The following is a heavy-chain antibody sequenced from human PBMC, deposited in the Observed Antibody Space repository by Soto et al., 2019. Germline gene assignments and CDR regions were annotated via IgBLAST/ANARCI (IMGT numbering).Heavy chain of an antibody. CDR3: ARDKDSSGWYLDY. CDR1: GFTFSSYA. J-gene: IGHJ4*02. CDR2: ISYDGSNK. D-gene: IGHD6-19*01. Sequence: QVQLVESGGGVVQPGRSLRLSCAASGFTFSSYAMHWVRQAPGKGLEWVAVISYDGSNKYYADSVKGRFTISRDNSKNTLYLQMNSLRAEDTAVYYCARDKDSSGWYLDYWGQGTLVTVSS. V-gene: IGHV3-30-3*01.